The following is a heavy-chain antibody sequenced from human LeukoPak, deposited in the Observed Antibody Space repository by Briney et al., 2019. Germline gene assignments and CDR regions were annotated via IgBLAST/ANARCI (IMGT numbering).Heavy chain of an antibody. D-gene: IGHD3-3*01. J-gene: IGHJ4*02. CDR2: IRTDGTI. CDR1: GFTSFDFP. Sequence: GGSLRLSCEASGFTSFDFPMNWVRKAPGKGLEWVSHIRTDGTITYADSVKGRFTISRDNSKNTLYLQMNSLRAEDTAVYYCAKGGITIFAPRSGRLFDYWGQGTLVTVSS. CDR3: AKGGITIFAPRSGRLFDY. V-gene: IGHV3-23*01.